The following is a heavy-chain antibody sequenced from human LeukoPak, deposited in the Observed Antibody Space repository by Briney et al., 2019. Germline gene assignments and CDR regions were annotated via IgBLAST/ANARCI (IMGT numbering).Heavy chain of an antibody. CDR1: GFTVSRNF. CDR2: IYTGGNT. CDR3: ARPDTFDI. J-gene: IGHJ3*02. V-gene: IGHV3-66*02. Sequence: PGGSLRLSCAASGFTVSRNFMNWVRQAPGKGLEWVSVIYTGGNTYYADSVKGRFTIYRDNSKNTLYLQMNSLRVEDTAVYYCARPDTFDIWGQGTMVTVSS.